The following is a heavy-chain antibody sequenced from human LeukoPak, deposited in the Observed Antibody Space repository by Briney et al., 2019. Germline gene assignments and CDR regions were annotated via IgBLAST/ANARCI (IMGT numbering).Heavy chain of an antibody. V-gene: IGHV3-49*04. D-gene: IGHD3-22*01. CDR2: IRSKAYGGTT. CDR1: GFTFGDYA. Sequence: PGGSLRLSCTASGFTFGDYAMTWVRQAPGKGLEWVGFIRSKAYGGTTEYAASVKGRFTISRDDSKSIAYLQMNSLKTEDTAVYYCTTTAYYDSSGEWYFQHWGQGTLVTVSS. J-gene: IGHJ1*01. CDR3: TTTAYYDSSGEWYFQH.